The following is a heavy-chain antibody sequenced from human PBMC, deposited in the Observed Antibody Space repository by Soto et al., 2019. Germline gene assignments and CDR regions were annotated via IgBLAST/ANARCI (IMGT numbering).Heavy chain of an antibody. V-gene: IGHV3-23*01. J-gene: IGHJ1*01. CDR2: ISGSGGST. CDR1: GFTFSSYA. CDR3: AKGPIYDYVWGSYRQEYFQH. D-gene: IGHD3-16*02. Sequence: GGSLRLSCAASGFTFSSYAVSWVRQAPGKGLEWVSAISGSGGSTYYADSVKGRFTISRDNSKNTLYLQMNSLRAEDTAVYYCAKGPIYDYVWGSYRQEYFQHWGQGTLVTVSS.